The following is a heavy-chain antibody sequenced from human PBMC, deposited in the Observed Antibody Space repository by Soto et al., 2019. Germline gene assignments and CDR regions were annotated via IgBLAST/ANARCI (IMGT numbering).Heavy chain of an antibody. V-gene: IGHV4-31*03. Sequence: SEALSLTCTVTGGSISSGGYYWIWIRQHPWKGLEWVGYIYYSGSTYYDPSLKSRVTISVDTSKNQFSLKLSSVTAADTAVYYCARDRVNIAAAGHYFDYWGQGTLVTVSS. CDR3: ARDRVNIAAAGHYFDY. J-gene: IGHJ4*02. CDR2: IYYSGST. CDR1: GGSISSGGYY. D-gene: IGHD6-13*01.